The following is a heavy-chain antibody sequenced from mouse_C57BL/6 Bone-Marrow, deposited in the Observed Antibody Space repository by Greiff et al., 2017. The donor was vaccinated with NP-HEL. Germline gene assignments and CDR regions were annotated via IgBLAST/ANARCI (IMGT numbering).Heavy chain of an antibody. D-gene: IGHD1-1*01. CDR2: IYPRSGNT. Sequence: VKLQESGAELARPGASVKMSCKASGYTFTSYGISWVKQRTGQGLEWIGEIYPRSGNTYYNEKFKGKATLTADNSSSTAYMELRSLTSEDFAVYFCARRMVTTVADYCEYWGQGTTRTVSA. V-gene: IGHV1-81*01. J-gene: IGHJ2*01. CDR1: GYTFTSYG. CDR3: ARRMVTTVADYCEY.